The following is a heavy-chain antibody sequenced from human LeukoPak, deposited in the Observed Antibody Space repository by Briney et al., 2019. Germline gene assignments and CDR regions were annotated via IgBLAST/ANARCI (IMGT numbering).Heavy chain of an antibody. V-gene: IGHV3-7*01. D-gene: IGHD1-7*01. J-gene: IGHJ6*02. CDR3: ARDRTTYYYYGMDV. CDR2: IKQDGSEK. CDR1: GFTFSSYW. Sequence: GGSLRLSCAASGFTFSSYWMSWVRQAQGKGLGGVANIKQDGSEKYYVDSVKGRFTISRDNAKNSLYLQMNSLRAEDTAVYYCARDRTTYYYYGMDVWGQGTTVTVSS.